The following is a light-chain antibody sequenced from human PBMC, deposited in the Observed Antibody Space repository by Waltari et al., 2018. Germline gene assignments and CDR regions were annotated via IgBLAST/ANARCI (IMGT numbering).Light chain of an antibody. V-gene: IGKV3-11*01. CDR3: QQRKEWPLT. Sequence: EIVLTQSPATLSLSPGERATLSCRASQSVTRYLGWYQLKPGQAPMLLICDASARAPGVPDRFSGGGSETDFTLTISSLEPEDFAFYYCQQRKEWPLTFGGGTKVEIK. CDR1: QSVTRY. CDR2: DAS. J-gene: IGKJ4*01.